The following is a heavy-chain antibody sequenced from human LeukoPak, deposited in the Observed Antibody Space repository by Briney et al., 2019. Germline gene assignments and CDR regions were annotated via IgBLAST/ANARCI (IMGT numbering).Heavy chain of an antibody. CDR1: VCTFIRYA. CDR2: VIPIFGTA. J-gene: IGHJ4*02. D-gene: IGHD6-19*01. Sequence: SVNVSCKASVCTFIRYAISWVRQPPGQGLEWMGGVIPIFGTANYAQKFPGRVTITTDESTRTAYMELSSLRSEDTAVYYCARGGAVGASSTFDYWGQGTLVTVSS. V-gene: IGHV1-69*05. CDR3: ARGGAVGASSTFDY.